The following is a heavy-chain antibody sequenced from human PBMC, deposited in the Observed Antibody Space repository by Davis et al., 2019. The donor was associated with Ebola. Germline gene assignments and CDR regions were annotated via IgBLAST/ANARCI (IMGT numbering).Heavy chain of an antibody. D-gene: IGHD3-3*01. CDR2: INHSGST. CDR3: ARKYYDFWSGYV. CDR1: GGSLSGYY. Sequence: MPSETLSLTCAVYGGSLSGYYWSWIRQPPGKGLEWIGEINHSGSTNYNPSLKSRVTISVDTSKNQFSLKLSSVTAADTAVYYCARKYYDFWSGYVWGQGTTVTVSS. V-gene: IGHV4-34*01. J-gene: IGHJ6*02.